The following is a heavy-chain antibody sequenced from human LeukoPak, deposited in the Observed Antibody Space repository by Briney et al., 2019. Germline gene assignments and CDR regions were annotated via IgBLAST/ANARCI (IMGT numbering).Heavy chain of an antibody. Sequence: SETLSLTCTVSGGSISSYYWSWIRQPPGRGLEWIGYIYDSGSTNYNPSLKSRVTISVDTPKNQFSLKLSSVIAADTAVYYCARWVYGSRRVVDVWGQGTTVTVSS. J-gene: IGHJ6*02. CDR1: GGSISSYY. D-gene: IGHD3-10*01. CDR2: IYDSGST. V-gene: IGHV4-59*01. CDR3: ARWVYGSRRVVDV.